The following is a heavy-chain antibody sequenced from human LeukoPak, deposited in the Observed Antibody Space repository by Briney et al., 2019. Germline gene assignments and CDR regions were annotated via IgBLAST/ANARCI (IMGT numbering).Heavy chain of an antibody. CDR3: ARGLGSYAYSDAFDI. CDR2: FSSSSTYI. J-gene: IGHJ3*02. V-gene: IGHV3-21*01. CDR1: GFSFSTYT. Sequence: PGGSLRPSCAASGFSFSTYTMNWVRQAPGKGLEWVSSFSSSSTYIYYADSVKGRFTISRDNAKKSLYLQMNSLRAEDMAVYYCARGLGSYAYSDAFDIWGQGTMVTVSS. D-gene: IGHD3-16*01.